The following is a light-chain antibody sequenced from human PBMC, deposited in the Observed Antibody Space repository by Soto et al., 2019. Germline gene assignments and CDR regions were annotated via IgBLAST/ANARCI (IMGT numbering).Light chain of an antibody. CDR3: CSYAGTRTLV. V-gene: IGLV2-23*02. CDR1: SSDVGSYNF. J-gene: IGLJ2*01. Sequence: QSALPQPASVSGSPGQSITISCTGTSSDVGSYNFVSWYQQYPGKVPKVMIYEVSKRPSGVSDRFSGSKSGNTASLTISGLQAEDEADYYCCSYAGTRTLVFGGGTKLTVL. CDR2: EVS.